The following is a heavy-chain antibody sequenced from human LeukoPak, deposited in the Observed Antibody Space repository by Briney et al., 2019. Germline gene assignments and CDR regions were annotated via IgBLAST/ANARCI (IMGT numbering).Heavy chain of an antibody. D-gene: IGHD6-6*01. J-gene: IGHJ6*03. V-gene: IGHV4-34*01. CDR1: GGSFSGYY. CDR2: INHSGST. Sequence: SETLSLTCAVYGGSFSGYYWSWIRQPPGKGLEWNGEINHSGSTNYNPSLKSRVTISVDTSKNQFSLKLSSVTAADTAVYYCARGYAGIAARPLYYYMDVWGKGTTVTVSS. CDR3: ARGYAGIAARPLYYYMDV.